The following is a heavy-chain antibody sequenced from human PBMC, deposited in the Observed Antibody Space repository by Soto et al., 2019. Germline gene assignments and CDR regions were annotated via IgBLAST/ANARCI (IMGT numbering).Heavy chain of an antibody. CDR1: GFTFSSYG. V-gene: IGHV3-74*01. D-gene: IGHD2-2*02. Sequence: GSLRLSCAASGFTFSSYGMHWVRQAPGKGLVWVSRINSDGSSTSYADSVKGRFTISRDNAKNTLYLQMNSLRAEDTAVYYCARNPSEYCSSTSCYTGVPRYYYYGIDVWGQGTTVTV. CDR3: ARNPSEYCSSTSCYTGVPRYYYYGIDV. J-gene: IGHJ6*02. CDR2: INSDGSST.